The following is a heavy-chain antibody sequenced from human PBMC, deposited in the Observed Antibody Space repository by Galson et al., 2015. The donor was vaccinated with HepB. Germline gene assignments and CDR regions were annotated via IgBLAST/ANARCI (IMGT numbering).Heavy chain of an antibody. CDR2: INTNTGNP. CDR1: GYTFTSHA. V-gene: IGHV7-4-1*02. D-gene: IGHD6-19*01. J-gene: IGHJ6*03. CDR3: AREDSGGFNYYYYMDV. Sequence: SLKVSCKASGYTFTSHAVNWVRQAPGQGLEWMGWINTNTGNPTYAQGFTGRFVFSLDTSVSTAYLQISSLKAEDTAVDYCAREDSGGFNYYYYMDVWGKGTTVTVSS.